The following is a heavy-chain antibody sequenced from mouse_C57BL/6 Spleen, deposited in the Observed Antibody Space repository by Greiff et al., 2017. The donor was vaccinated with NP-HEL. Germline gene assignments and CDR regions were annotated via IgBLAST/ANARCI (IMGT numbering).Heavy chain of an antibody. Sequence: VQLQQSGAELVKPGASVKISCKASGYTFTAYSINWVKQRPGQGLEWIGKIGPGRGSTYYNEKFKGKATLTADKSSRTAYMQLSILTSVDSAVYFFAREGNFDYWGQGTTLTVSS. CDR2: IGPGRGST. V-gene: IGHV1-77*01. CDR1: GYTFTAYS. CDR3: AREGNFDY. J-gene: IGHJ2*01.